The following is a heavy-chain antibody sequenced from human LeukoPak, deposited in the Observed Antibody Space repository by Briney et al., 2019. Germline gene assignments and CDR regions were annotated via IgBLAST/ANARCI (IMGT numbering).Heavy chain of an antibody. D-gene: IGHD6-13*01. CDR3: ARVDGSSSWYVSYYYYYGMDV. CDR1: GFTFSSYS. CDR2: ISSSSSYI. Sequence: GGSLRLSCAASGFTFSSYSMNWVRQAPGKGLEWVSSISSSSSYIYYADSVKGRFTISRDNAKNSLYLQMNSLRAEDTAVYYCARVDGSSSWYVSYYYYYGMDVWGQGTTVTVSS. J-gene: IGHJ6*02. V-gene: IGHV3-21*01.